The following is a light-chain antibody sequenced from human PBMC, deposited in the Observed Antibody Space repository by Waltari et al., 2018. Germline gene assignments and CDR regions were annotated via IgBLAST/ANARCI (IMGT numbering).Light chain of an antibody. CDR1: QSISSY. CDR2: AAS. J-gene: IGKJ2*01. Sequence: DIQMTQSPSSVSASVGESVTITCRASQSISSYLNWYQQKPGKAPKLLIYAASSLQSGVPSRFSGSGSGTDFTLTISSLQPEDFATYYCQQSYSTPPTFGQGTKLEIK. V-gene: IGKV1-39*01. CDR3: QQSYSTPPT.